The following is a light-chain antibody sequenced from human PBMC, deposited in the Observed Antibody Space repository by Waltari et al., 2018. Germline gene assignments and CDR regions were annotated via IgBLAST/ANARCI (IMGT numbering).Light chain of an antibody. Sequence: EIQMTQSPYSMSASVGDRVPITCRASQSISPYLNWYQQTPGKAPKLWIYAVSRLQSGVPSSFSGSGSGTDFTLTISSLQPEDFVTYYCQQSYSTPYTFGQGTKLEIK. J-gene: IGKJ2*01. CDR1: QSISPY. CDR2: AVS. CDR3: QQSYSTPYT. V-gene: IGKV1-39*01.